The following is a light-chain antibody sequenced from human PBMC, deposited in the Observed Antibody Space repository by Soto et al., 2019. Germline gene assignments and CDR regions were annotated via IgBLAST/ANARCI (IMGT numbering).Light chain of an antibody. CDR2: WAS. V-gene: IGKV4-1*01. CDR3: QHYYSIPWT. Sequence: DIVMTQSPDSLAVSLGERATINCKSSQSVVYSSNNKNYLSWYQQKPGQPPKLLIYWASTRESGVRDRFSGSGSGTDFTLTISSLQAEDVAVYYCQHYYSIPWTFGQGTKVEIK. J-gene: IGKJ1*01. CDR1: QSVVYSSNNKNY.